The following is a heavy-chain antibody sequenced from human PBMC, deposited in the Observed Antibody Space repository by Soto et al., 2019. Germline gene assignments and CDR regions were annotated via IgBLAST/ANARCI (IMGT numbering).Heavy chain of an antibody. CDR1: GGSISSGGYY. CDR2: IYYHGST. CDR3: ARGGDDYGDYLTPGAFDI. D-gene: IGHD4-17*01. Sequence: QVQLQESGPGLVKPSQTLFLTCTVSGGSISSGGYYWSWIRQHPGKGLEWIGYIYYHGSTYYNPSLKSRVTISVDTSKNQFSLKLSSVTAADTAVYYCARGGDDYGDYLTPGAFDIWGQGTMVTVSS. V-gene: IGHV4-31*03. J-gene: IGHJ3*02.